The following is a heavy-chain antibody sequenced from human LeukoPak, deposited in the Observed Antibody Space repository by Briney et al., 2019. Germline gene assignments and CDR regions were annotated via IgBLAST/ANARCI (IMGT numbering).Heavy chain of an antibody. CDR1: GFTVSSNY. CDR3: AGRTTAVKWAAFDI. CDR2: IYSGGST. D-gene: IGHD4-23*01. Sequence: GGSLRLSCAASGFTVSSNYMSWVRQAPGKGLEWVSVIYSGGSTYYADSVKGRFTISRDNSKNTLYLQMNSLRAEDTAVYYCAGRTTAVKWAAFDIWGQGTMVTVSS. V-gene: IGHV3-66*04. J-gene: IGHJ3*02.